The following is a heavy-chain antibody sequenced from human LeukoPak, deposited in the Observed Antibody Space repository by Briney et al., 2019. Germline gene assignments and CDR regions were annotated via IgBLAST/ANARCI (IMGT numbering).Heavy chain of an antibody. J-gene: IGHJ4*02. CDR1: GFLLTTTAVA. Sequence: SGPTLANPTQTRTLPCNFSGFLLTTTAVAGGWIRQTPGKALEWLVRSYWNNDNRYSPSLRSRLTIIKDTSKTLVVLIMPNMNPADTATYRWAHYGDYRFTYYFDYWGQGTPVTVSS. V-gene: IGHV2-5*01. CDR2: SYWNNDN. D-gene: IGHD4-17*01. CDR3: AHYGDYRFTYYFDY.